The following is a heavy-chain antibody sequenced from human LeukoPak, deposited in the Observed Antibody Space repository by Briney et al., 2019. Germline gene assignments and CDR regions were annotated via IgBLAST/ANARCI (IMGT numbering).Heavy chain of an antibody. J-gene: IGHJ3*01. V-gene: IGHV1-8*01. CDR3: ARRVRGVVIFSRAQGSFDL. Sequence: ASVKVSCKASGYTFTNYDINWVRQATGQGLEWMGWMHPSNGDTGYAQKFQGRVTMTRNTSTTTAYMELSSLRSDDTAVYYCARRVRGVVIFSRAQGSFDLWGQGTLVTSLQ. CDR1: GYTFTNYD. CDR2: MHPSNGDT. D-gene: IGHD3-10*01.